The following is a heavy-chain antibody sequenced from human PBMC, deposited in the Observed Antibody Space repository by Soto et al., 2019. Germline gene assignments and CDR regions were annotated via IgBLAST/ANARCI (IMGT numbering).Heavy chain of an antibody. CDR1: GYTFPSYG. D-gene: IGHD4-17*01. CDR2: ISAYNGNT. J-gene: IGHJ4*02. V-gene: IGHV1-18*04. Sequence: QVQLVQSGAEVKKPGASVTVSCQASGYTFPSYGISWVRQAPGQGLEWMGWISAYNGNTNYAQKLQGRVTMTTDTSTSTAYMELRSLRSDDTAVYYCARGHVSTVTTGYFDYWGQGTLVTVSS. CDR3: ARGHVSTVTTGYFDY.